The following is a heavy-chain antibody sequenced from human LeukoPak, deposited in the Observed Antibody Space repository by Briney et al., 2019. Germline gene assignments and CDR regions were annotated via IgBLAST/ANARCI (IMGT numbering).Heavy chain of an antibody. V-gene: IGHV3-23*01. CDR3: PIPVVAATFDAFDI. CDR2: ISGSGGST. CDR1: GFTFSSYV. D-gene: IGHD2-15*01. J-gene: IGHJ3*02. Sequence: GGSLRLSCVASGFTFSSYVMSWVRQAPGKGLEWVSAISGSGGSTYYADSVKGRFTISRDNSTNTLYLQINSLRAEDTAVYYCPIPVVAATFDAFDIWGQGTMVTVSS.